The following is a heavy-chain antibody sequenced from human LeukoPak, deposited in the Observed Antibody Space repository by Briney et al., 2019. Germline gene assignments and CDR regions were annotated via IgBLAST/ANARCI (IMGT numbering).Heavy chain of an antibody. V-gene: IGHV7-4-1*02. CDR1: GYTFTSYA. D-gene: IGHD1-1*01. Sequence: GASVKFSCKASGYTFTSYAMNWVRQAPGQGLEWMGWINTNTGNPTYAQGFTGRFVFSLDTSVSTAYLQISSLKAEDTAVYYCARSHLHWNDGRHYYYGMDVWGQGTTVTVSS. J-gene: IGHJ6*02. CDR2: INTNTGNP. CDR3: ARSHLHWNDGRHYYYGMDV.